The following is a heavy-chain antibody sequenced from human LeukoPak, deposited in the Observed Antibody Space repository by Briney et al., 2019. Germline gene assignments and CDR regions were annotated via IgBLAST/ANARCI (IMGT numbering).Heavy chain of an antibody. CDR2: DYCGGNT. CDR1: GFSVTTDSYC. V-gene: IGHV4-61*01. Sequence: NPSETLSLTCTVSGFSVTTDSYCWGWIRQPPGKGLEWIGCDYCGGNTNYDPSLKRRVTISVDTSKNQFSLTLTSVTAADTAVYFCARDHFGSLDSWGQGILVTVSS. D-gene: IGHD3-10*01. J-gene: IGHJ4*02. CDR3: ARDHFGSLDS.